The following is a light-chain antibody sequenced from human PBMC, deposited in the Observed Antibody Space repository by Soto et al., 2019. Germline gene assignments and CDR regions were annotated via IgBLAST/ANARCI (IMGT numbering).Light chain of an antibody. V-gene: IGLV2-14*01. CDR1: SSDVGGYSS. J-gene: IGLJ1*01. CDR2: DVS. CDR3: SSYATGGSYV. Sequence: QSALTQPASVSGSPGQSIAISCTGTSSDVGGYSSVSWYQQHPGKAPKLLIYDVSNRPSGVSNRFSGSKSGNTASLTISGLQAEDEADYYCSSYATGGSYVFATGPKVTV.